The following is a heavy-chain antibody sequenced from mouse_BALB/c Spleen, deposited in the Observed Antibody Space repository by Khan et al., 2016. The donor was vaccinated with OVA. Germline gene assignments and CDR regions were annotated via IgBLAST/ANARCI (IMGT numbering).Heavy chain of an antibody. CDR2: IDPFSGGS. D-gene: IGHD2-2*01. CDR1: GYSFTSYY. CDR3: TRHGYVAWFTY. J-gene: IGHJ3*01. Sequence: MQLEESGPELMKPGASVKISCKTSGYSFTSYYIHWVMQRPGESLEWIGYIDPFSGGSTYNQKFKVKATLTVDKSSSTAYIHLSNLTSDDSAVYYCTRHGYVAWFTYWGQGTLVTVSA. V-gene: IGHV1S135*01.